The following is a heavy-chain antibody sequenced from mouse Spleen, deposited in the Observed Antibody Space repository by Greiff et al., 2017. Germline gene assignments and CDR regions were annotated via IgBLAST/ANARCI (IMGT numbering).Heavy chain of an antibody. CDR3: SRCPDGFYAMDY. J-gene: IGHJ4*01. D-gene: IGHD2-3*01. V-gene: IGHV1-58*01. Sequence: VQLQQSGAELVRPGYSVKMSCKTSGYTFTSYGINWVKQRPGQGLEWIGYIYIGNGYNEYNEKFKGKATLTSDTSASTAYMQLSSLTSEDSAIYFWSRCPDGFYAMDYWGQGTSVTVSS. CDR2: IYIGNGYN. CDR1: GYTFTSYG.